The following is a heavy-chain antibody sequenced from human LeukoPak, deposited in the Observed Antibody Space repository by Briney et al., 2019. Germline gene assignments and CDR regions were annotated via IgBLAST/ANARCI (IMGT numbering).Heavy chain of an antibody. V-gene: IGHV3-23*01. CDR1: GFTFSSYA. D-gene: IGHD2-2*01. J-gene: IGHJ5*02. Sequence: PGGSLRLSCAASGFTFSSYAMSWVRQAPGKGLEWVSAISGSGGSTYYADSVKGRFTISRDNSKNTLYLQMNSLRAEDTAVYYCAKDRHAPGRYCSSAICFPFDIWGQGTLVTVSS. CDR3: AKDRHAPGRYCSSAICFPFDI. CDR2: ISGSGGST.